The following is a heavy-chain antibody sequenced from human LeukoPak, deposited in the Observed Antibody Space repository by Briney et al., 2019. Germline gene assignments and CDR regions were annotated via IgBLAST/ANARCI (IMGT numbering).Heavy chain of an antibody. Sequence: SETLSLICTVSGGTVSTYPYYWVWIRQSPGKGLEWIGNVFSRRTTDYNPSLKRRVPISVDTYKNQCSLILNSVTAADTAIYFCARLPTCYPSWFDPWGQGTLGTVSS. V-gene: IGHV4-39*01. CDR2: VFSRRTT. CDR1: GGTVSTYPYY. J-gene: IGHJ5*02. CDR3: ARLPTCYPSWFDP. D-gene: IGHD2/OR15-2a*01.